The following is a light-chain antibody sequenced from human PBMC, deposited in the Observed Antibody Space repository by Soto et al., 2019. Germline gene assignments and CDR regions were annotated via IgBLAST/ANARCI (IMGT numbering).Light chain of an antibody. CDR1: SSDVGGYNY. J-gene: IGLJ1*01. Sequence: QSVLTQPASVSGSPGQSITISCTGTSSDVGGYNYVSWYQQHPGKAPKLMIYEVTNRPSGVSNRFSGSKSGNTASLTISGLQAEDEADYHCSSYTSSSTDVFGTGTKLTVL. CDR2: EVT. V-gene: IGLV2-14*01. CDR3: SSYTSSSTDV.